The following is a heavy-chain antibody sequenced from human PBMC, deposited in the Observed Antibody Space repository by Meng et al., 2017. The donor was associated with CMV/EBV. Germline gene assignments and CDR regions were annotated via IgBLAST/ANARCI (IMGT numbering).Heavy chain of an antibody. J-gene: IGHJ4*02. D-gene: IGHD2-21*02. V-gene: IGHV4-38-2*02. CDR1: GYSISSGYY. CDR2: IYHSGST. CDR3: ASDKQDTTATFDY. Sequence: GSLRLSCTVSGYSISSGYYWGWIRQPPGKGREWIGSIYHSGSTYYNPSLKSRVTISVDTSKNQFSLKLSSVTAADTAVYYCASDKQDTTATFDYWGQGTLVTVSS.